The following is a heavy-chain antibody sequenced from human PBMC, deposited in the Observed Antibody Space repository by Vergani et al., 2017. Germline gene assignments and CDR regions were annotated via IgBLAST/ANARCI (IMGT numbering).Heavy chain of an antibody. V-gene: IGHV3-23*01. Sequence: EVQLLESGGDLVQPGGSLRLSCAASGFTFNHYAMNWVRQAPGKGLEWVSALTGGGGSTYYADSFKGRFIISRDNSRDTLYLQMNSLRAEDTAIYYCAKGGWNYWFDSWGQGTLVIVS. J-gene: IGHJ5*01. CDR1: GFTFNHYA. CDR2: LTGGGGST. D-gene: IGHD1-1*01. CDR3: AKGGWNYWFDS.